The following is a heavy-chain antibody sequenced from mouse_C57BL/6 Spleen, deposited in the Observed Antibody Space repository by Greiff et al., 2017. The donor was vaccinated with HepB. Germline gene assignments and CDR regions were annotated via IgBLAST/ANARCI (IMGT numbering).Heavy chain of an antibody. CDR3: ARREVVATDWFGY. V-gene: IGHV5-17*01. Sequence: EVMLVESGGGLVKPGGSLKLSCAASGFTFSDYGMHWVRQAPEKGLEWVAYICSGSSTIYYADTVKGRFTISRDNAKNTLFLQMTSLRSEDTAMYYCARREVVATDWFGYWGQGTLVTVSA. CDR2: ICSGSSTI. D-gene: IGHD1-1*01. CDR1: GFTFSDYG. J-gene: IGHJ3*01.